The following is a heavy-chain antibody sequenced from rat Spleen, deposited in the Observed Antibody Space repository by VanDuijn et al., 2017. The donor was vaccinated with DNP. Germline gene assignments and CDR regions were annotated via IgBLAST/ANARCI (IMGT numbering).Heavy chain of an antibody. CDR2: ISYDGGTT. CDR1: GFSLSDYY. J-gene: IGHJ3*01. D-gene: IGHD1-1*01. Sequence: EVQLVESGGGLVQPGRSLKLSCVASGFSLSDYYMAWVRQAPTKGLAWVAYISYDGGTTYSGDSVKGRFTISRDTAKNTLYLQMNSLRSEDMATYYCARPMDYYSGGFAYWGQGTLVTVSS. CDR3: ARPMDYYSGGFAY. V-gene: IGHV5-22*01.